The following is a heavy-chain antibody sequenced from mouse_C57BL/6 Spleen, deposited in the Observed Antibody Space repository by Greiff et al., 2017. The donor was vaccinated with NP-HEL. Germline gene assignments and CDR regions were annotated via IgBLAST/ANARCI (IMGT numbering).Heavy chain of an antibody. CDR3: ARKDLYYDYDGYYFDY. D-gene: IGHD2-4*01. CDR2: IYPGSGST. CDR1: GYTFTSYW. Sequence: QVQLQQPGAELVKPGASVKMSCKASGYTFTSYWITWVKQRPGQGLEWIGDIYPGSGSTNYNEKLKSKATLTVDTSSSTAYMQLSSRTSEDSAVYYCARKDLYYDYDGYYFDYWGQGTTLTVSS. V-gene: IGHV1-55*01. J-gene: IGHJ2*01.